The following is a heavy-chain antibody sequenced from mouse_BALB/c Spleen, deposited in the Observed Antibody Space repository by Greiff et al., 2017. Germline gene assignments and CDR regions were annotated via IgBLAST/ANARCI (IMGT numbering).Heavy chain of an antibody. CDR2: ISSGSSTI. J-gene: IGHJ4*01. CDR1: GFTFSSFG. Sequence: EVKLVESGGGLVQPGGSRKLSCAASGFTFSSFGMHWVRQAPEKGLEWVAYISSGSSTIYYADTVKGRFTISRDNPKNTLFLQMTSLRSEDTAMYYCARGDGYYVGYAMDYWGQGTSVTVSS. D-gene: IGHD2-3*01. V-gene: IGHV5-17*02. CDR3: ARGDGYYVGYAMDY.